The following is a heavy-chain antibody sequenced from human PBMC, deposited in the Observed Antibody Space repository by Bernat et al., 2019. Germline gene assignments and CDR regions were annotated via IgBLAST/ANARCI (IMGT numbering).Heavy chain of an antibody. CDR3: TTDAPERDGPLAY. J-gene: IGHJ4*02. Sequence: VQLLESGGGLVKPGGSLRLSCAASGFTFSNAWMNWVRQAPGKGLEWVGRIKSKTDGGTTDYAAPVKGRFTISRDDSKNTLYLQMNSLKTEDTAVYYCTTDAPERDGPLAYWGQGTLVTVSS. V-gene: IGHV3-15*07. D-gene: IGHD5-24*01. CDR1: GFTFSNAW. CDR2: IKSKTDGGTT.